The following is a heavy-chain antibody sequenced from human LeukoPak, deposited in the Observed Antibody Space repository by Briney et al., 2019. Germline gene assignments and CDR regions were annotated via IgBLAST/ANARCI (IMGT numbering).Heavy chain of an antibody. CDR1: GGSISSYY. Sequence: SETLSLTCTVSGGSISSYYWSWIRQPPGKGLEWIGYIYYSGSTNYNPSLKSRVTISVDTSKNQFSLKLSSVTAADTAVYYCARGLRDYYASGSHLGWFDPWGKGTLVTVSS. V-gene: IGHV4-59*01. D-gene: IGHD3-10*01. CDR2: IYYSGST. CDR3: ARGLRDYYASGSHLGWFDP. J-gene: IGHJ5*02.